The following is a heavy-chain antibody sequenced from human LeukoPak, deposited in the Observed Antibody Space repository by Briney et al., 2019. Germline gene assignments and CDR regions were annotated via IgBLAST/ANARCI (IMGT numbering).Heavy chain of an antibody. CDR1: GGSISSYY. V-gene: IGHV4-59*01. D-gene: IGHD6-13*01. CDR2: IYYSGST. Sequence: SETLSLTCTVSGGSISSYYWSWIRQLPGKGLEWIGYIYYSGSTNYNPSLKSRVTISVDTSKNQFSLKLSSVTAADTAVYYCARGGAAAGSYYYYYYYMDVWGKGTTVTVSS. J-gene: IGHJ6*03. CDR3: ARGGAAAGSYYYYYYYMDV.